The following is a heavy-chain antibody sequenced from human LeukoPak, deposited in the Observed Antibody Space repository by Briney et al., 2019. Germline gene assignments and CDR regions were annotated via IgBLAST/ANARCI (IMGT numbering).Heavy chain of an antibody. V-gene: IGHV1-8*01. D-gene: IGHD1-1*01. Sequence: GASVKVSCKASGYTFTSYDINWVRQATGQGLEWMGWMNPNSGNTGYAQKFQGRVTMTRNTSISTAYMELSSLRSEDTAVYYCARDLMDLEPFWFDYWGQGTLVTVSS. CDR3: ARDLMDLEPFWFDY. CDR2: MNPNSGNT. J-gene: IGHJ4*02. CDR1: GYTFTSYD.